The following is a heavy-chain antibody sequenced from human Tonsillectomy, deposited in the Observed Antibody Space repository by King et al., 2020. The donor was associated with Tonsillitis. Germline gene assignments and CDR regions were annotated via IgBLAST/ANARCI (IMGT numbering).Heavy chain of an antibody. CDR3: AIDTPSGNHYYYGMDV. CDR1: GFTFSSYA. V-gene: IGHV3-23*04. J-gene: IGHJ6*02. CDR2: ISGSGGST. Sequence: DVQLVESGGGLVQPGGSLRLSCAASGFTFSSYAMSWVRQAPGKGLEWVSAISGSGGSTYYADSVKGRFTISRDNSKNTLYLQMNSLRAEDTAVYYCAIDTPSGNHYYYGMDVWGQGTTVTVSS. D-gene: IGHD1-26*01.